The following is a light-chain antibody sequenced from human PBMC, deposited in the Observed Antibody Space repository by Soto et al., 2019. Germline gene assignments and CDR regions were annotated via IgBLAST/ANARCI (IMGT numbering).Light chain of an antibody. CDR2: YAS. Sequence: DVQMTQSPSTLSASVGDRVTITCRASQSINNYLAWYQLRQGKXPRXLIYYASTLDRGVPSRFSGSGSGTELTLTISSLQPDDGATYYCQQYASFSPAFGRGTKVDIK. CDR3: QQYASFSPA. CDR1: QSINNY. V-gene: IGKV1-5*01. J-gene: IGKJ1*01.